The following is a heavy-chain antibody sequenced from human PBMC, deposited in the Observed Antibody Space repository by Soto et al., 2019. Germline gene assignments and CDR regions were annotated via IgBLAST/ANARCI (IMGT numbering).Heavy chain of an antibody. J-gene: IGHJ6*02. V-gene: IGHV3-30*18. CDR2: VSFDSKNK. Sequence: PGGSLRLSCEASGFSLDTYGMHWVRQAPGKGLEWVAVVSFDSKNKYYIDSVEGRFTISRDNSKNMMYLQMDSLRREDTAVYYCAEESVGSTYSYYCRDVWGPGTTVTVSS. D-gene: IGHD4-4*01. CDR3: AEESVGSTYSYYCRDV. CDR1: GFSLDTYG.